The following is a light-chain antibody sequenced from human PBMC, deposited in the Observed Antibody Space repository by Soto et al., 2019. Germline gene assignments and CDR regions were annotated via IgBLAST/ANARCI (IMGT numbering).Light chain of an antibody. V-gene: IGKV3-15*01. CDR1: ESVSNN. Sequence: VMTQSPATLSVSPGERATLSCRASESVSNNLAWYQQRPGQAPRLLIYGASTRATDTPVRFRGSGSGTEFTLTISSLQSEDFAVYYCQQYNNWPPSIIFGQGTRLEIK. CDR3: QQYNNWPPSII. J-gene: IGKJ5*01. CDR2: GAS.